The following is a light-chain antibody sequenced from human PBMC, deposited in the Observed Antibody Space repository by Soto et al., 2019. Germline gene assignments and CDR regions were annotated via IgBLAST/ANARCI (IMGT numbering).Light chain of an antibody. J-gene: IGLJ2*01. CDR2: DVT. CDR1: SSDLGAYDF. Sequence: QSALTQPRSVSGSPGQSVTISCTGTSSDLGAYDFVSWYQQHPGKAPKLMIYDVTKRPSGVPDRFSGSKSGNTASLTISGLQAEDEADYYCCSNAGSYSLLFGGGTKLTVL. V-gene: IGLV2-11*01. CDR3: CSNAGSYSLL.